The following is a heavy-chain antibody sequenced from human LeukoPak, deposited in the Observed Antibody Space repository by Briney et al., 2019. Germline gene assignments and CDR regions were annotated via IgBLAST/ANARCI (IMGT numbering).Heavy chain of an antibody. D-gene: IGHD5-18*01. CDR2: IYYSGST. CDR3: ARDRGYSYGSLYYYFMDV. Sequence: PSETLSLTCTVSGYSISSGYYWSWIRQPPGKGLEWIGYIYYSGSTNYNPSLKSRVTISVDTSKNQFSLKLSSVTAADTAVYYCARDRGYSYGSLYYYFMDVWGQGTTVTVSS. V-gene: IGHV4-61*01. CDR1: GYSISSGYY. J-gene: IGHJ6*02.